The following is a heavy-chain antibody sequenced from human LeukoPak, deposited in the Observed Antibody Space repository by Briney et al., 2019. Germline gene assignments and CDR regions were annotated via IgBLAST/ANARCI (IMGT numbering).Heavy chain of an antibody. CDR1: GYTFTDYY. D-gene: IGHD6-6*01. CDR3: ARARWQLVPYFDS. J-gene: IGHJ4*02. CDR2: INPNSGGT. Sequence: ASVKVSCKASGYTFTDYYMHWVRQAPGQGLEWMGWINPNSGGTNFAQKLQGRVAMTRDTSISTAYLELGSLRSDDTAVYFCARARWQLVPYFDSWGQGILVTVSS. V-gene: IGHV1-2*02.